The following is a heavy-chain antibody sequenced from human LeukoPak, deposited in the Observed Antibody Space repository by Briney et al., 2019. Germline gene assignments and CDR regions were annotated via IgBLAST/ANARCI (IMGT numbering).Heavy chain of an antibody. CDR2: ISAYNGNT. D-gene: IGHD2-2*01. J-gene: IGHJ3*02. CDR1: GYTFTSYG. CDR3: ARLVVPAAIPNDAFDI. Sequence: ASVKVSRKASGYTFTSYGISWVRQAPGQGLEWMGWISAYNGNTNYAQKLQGRVTMTTDTSTSTAYMELRSLRSDDTAVYYCARLVVPAAIPNDAFDIWGQGTMVTVSS. V-gene: IGHV1-18*01.